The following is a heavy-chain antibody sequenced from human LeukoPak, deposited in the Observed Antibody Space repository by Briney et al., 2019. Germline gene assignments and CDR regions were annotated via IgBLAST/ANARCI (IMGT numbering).Heavy chain of an antibody. CDR3: AKDQMTTVTTGDY. J-gene: IGHJ4*02. CDR2: ISYDGSNK. V-gene: IGHV3-30*18. D-gene: IGHD4-17*01. Sequence: SCKASGYTFTSYGMHWVRQAPGKGLEWVAVISYDGSNKYYADSVKGRFTISRDNSKNTLYLQMNSLRAEDTAVYYCAKDQMTTVTTGDYWGQGTLVTVSS. CDR1: GYTFTSYG.